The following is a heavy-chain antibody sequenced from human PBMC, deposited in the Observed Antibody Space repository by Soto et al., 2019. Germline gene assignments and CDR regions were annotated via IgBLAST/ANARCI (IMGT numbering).Heavy chain of an antibody. CDR2: INPHSGGR. D-gene: IGHD6-13*01. CDR3: ARGAPGTSSSWDFDY. Sequence: ASVKVSCKASGYTFTGYYMHWVRQAPGQGLEWMGWINPHSGGRSYEQKFQGRVTMTRDTSTTTVDMELSRLRSDDTAVYYCARGAPGTSSSWDFDYWGQGTLVTVSS. CDR1: GYTFTGYY. V-gene: IGHV1-2*02. J-gene: IGHJ4*02.